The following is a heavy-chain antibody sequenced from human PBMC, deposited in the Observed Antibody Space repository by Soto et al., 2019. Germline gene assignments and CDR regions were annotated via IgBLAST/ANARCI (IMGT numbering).Heavy chain of an antibody. J-gene: IGHJ5*02. V-gene: IGHV1-69*01. CDR2: IIPIFGTA. CDR1: GGTFSSYA. Sequence: QVQLVQSGAEVKKPGSSVKVSCKASGGTFSSYAITWVRQAPGQGLEWMGGIIPIFGTANYAQKFQGRVTITADESLTTAYMEQSSLRSEDTAVYYCARDFPSSSSDPWGQGTLVTVSS. CDR3: ARDFPSSSSDP.